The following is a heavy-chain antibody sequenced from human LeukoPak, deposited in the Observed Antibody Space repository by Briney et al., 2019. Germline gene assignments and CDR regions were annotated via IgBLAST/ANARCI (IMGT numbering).Heavy chain of an antibody. V-gene: IGHV4-61*02. CDR2: IYTSGST. CDR1: GGSISSGSYY. J-gene: IGHJ3*02. CDR3: ASHNGEWPQYDAFDI. Sequence: SETLSLTCTVSGGSISSGSYYWSWIRQPAGKGLEWIGRIYTSGSTNYNPSLKSRVTISVDTSKNQFSLKLSSVTAADTAVYYCASHNGEWPQYDAFDIWGQGTMVTVSS. D-gene: IGHD3-10*01.